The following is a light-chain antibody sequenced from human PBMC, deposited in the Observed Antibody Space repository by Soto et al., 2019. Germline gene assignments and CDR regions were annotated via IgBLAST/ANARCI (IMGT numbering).Light chain of an antibody. V-gene: IGKV3-20*01. Sequence: IVLAQSPVTLSLSPCEIATLSWRASQSVTNSFLAWYQQKPGQAPRLLIYGASNRATGIPDRFSGSGSGTDFTLTISRLEPEDFAVYYCQQYGSSGTFGQGTKVDIK. J-gene: IGKJ1*01. CDR1: QSVTNSF. CDR3: QQYGSSGT. CDR2: GAS.